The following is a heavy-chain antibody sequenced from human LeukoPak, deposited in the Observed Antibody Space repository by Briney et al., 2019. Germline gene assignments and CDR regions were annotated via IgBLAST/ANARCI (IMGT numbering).Heavy chain of an antibody. D-gene: IGHD7-27*01. CDR1: GFTFSTYW. CDR3: ATHWGPRD. Sequence: GGSLRLSCAASGFTFSTYWMNWVRQAPGKGPEWVANIKHDGSVKNYVDSVRGRFNISRDNAKNSLYLQMNSLRVEDTALYYCATHWGPRDWGQGTLVTVSS. CDR2: IKHDGSVK. V-gene: IGHV3-7*05. J-gene: IGHJ4*02.